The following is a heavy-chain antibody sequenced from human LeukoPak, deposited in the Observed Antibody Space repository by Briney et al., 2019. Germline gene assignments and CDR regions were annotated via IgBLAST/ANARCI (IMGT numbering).Heavy chain of an antibody. Sequence: GGSLRLSCAASGFTFSSYAMHWVRQAPGKGLEWVAVISYDGSNKYYADFVKGRFTISRDNSKNTLYLQMNSLRAEDTAVYYCARVNDHGYSDAFDIWGQGTMATVSS. J-gene: IGHJ3*02. V-gene: IGHV3-30*04. CDR2: ISYDGSNK. D-gene: IGHD5-24*01. CDR1: GFTFSSYA. CDR3: ARVNDHGYSDAFDI.